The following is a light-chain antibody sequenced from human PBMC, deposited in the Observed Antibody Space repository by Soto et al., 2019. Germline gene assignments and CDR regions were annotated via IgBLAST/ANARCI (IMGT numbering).Light chain of an antibody. CDR1: QIFSSDY. CDR3: QQYGDSPST. J-gene: IGKJ2*01. CDR2: GAS. Sequence: EVVLTQSPGTLSLSPGERATLSCRASQIFSSDYLAWYQQKPGQAPRLLIYGASTRATNTPDRFSGSGSGTDFTLTISRLEPEDSAVYLCQQYGDSPSTFGQGTKLEIK. V-gene: IGKV3-20*01.